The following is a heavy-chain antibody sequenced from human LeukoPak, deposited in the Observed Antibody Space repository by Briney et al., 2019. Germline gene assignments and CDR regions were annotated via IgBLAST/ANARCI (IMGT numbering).Heavy chain of an antibody. CDR2: IRYDGSNK. CDR3: EGSRDAFDI. J-gene: IGHJ3*02. CDR1: GFTFSSYG. Sequence: GGSLRLSCAPTGFTFSSYGMRWVRKAPGKGLEWVAFIRYDGSNKYYADSVKGRFTISRDNSKNTLYLQMNSLRAEDTAVYYCEGSRDAFDIWGQGTMVTVSS. D-gene: IGHD1-26*01. V-gene: IGHV3-30*02.